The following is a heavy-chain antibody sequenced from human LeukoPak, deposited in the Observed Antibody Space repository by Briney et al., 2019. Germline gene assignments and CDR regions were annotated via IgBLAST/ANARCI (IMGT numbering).Heavy chain of an antibody. J-gene: IGHJ6*04. CDR2: IYSGGST. CDR1: GGSISSYY. CDR3: AGVLARWGDV. V-gene: IGHV4-4*07. Sequence: KPSETLSLTCTVSGGSISSYYCSWIRQPAGKGLEWIGRIYSGGSTNYNPSLKSRVSLSVDTSKNQFSLTLSPVTAADTAVYYCAGVLARWGDVWGKGTTVTVSS. D-gene: IGHD3-3*02.